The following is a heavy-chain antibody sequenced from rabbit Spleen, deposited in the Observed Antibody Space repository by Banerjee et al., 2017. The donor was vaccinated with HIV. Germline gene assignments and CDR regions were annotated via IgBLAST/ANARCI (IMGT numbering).Heavy chain of an antibody. D-gene: IGHD4-1*01. CDR2: IYTGSSGST. Sequence: QSLEESGGDLVKPGASLTLTCTASGFSFSSSYYMCWVRQAPGKGLECIACIYTGSSGSTYYASWAKGRFTISKPSSTTVTLQMTSLTAADTATYFCVREVAARFNLWGPGTLVTVS. J-gene: IGHJ4*01. CDR3: VREVAARFNL. V-gene: IGHV1S40*01. CDR1: GFSFSSSYY.